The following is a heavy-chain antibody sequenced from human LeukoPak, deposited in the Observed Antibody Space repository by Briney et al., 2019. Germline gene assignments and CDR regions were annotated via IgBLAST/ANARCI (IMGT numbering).Heavy chain of an antibody. V-gene: IGHV3-74*01. CDR3: ATKQWLAPPPDS. Sequence: PGGSLRLSCSGSGFSFGDYAVTWVRQAPGKGLESVSRINTDGTVTTYADSVRGRFTVSRDNADNTMFLQMNSVRDEDTAVYYCATKQWLAPPPDSWGQGTPVTVSS. CDR2: INTDGTVT. D-gene: IGHD6-19*01. CDR1: GFSFGDYA. J-gene: IGHJ4*02.